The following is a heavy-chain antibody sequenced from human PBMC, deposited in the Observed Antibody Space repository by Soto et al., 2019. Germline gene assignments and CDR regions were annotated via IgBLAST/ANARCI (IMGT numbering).Heavy chain of an antibody. V-gene: IGHV4-39*01. D-gene: IGHD4-17*01. CDR2: IYYSGST. CDR1: GGSISSSSYY. J-gene: IGHJ4*02. CDR3: ARQETTVVTIAY. Sequence: SETLSLTCTVSGGSISSSSYYWGWIRQPPGKGLEWIGSIYYSGSTYYNPSLKSRVTISVDTSKNQFSLKLSSVTAADTAVYYCARQETTVVTIAYWGQRTLVTVSS.